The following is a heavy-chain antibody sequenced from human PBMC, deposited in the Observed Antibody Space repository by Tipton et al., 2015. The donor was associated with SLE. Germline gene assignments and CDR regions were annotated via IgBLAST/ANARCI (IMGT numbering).Heavy chain of an antibody. J-gene: IGHJ3*01. V-gene: IGHV4-61*08. D-gene: IGHD3-10*01. Sequence: TLSLTCTVSSGSVSSGAYYWSWIRQHPGKGLEWIGYIYYTGDTNYNPSLKSRVTISADTSKNQFSLRLKSVTAADTAVYYCARHLGVIVAFEVWGQGTVLTVSS. CDR3: ARHLGVIVAFEV. CDR2: IYYTGDT. CDR1: SGSVSSGAYY.